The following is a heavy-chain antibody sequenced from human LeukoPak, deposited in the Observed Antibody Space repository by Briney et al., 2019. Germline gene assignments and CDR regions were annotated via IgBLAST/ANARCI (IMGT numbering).Heavy chain of an antibody. Sequence: SETLSLTCTVSGGSISSGGYYWSWIRQPPGKGLEWIGYIYHSGGTYYNPSLKSRVTISVDRSKNQFSLKLSSVTAADTAVYYCARGGYYDSSGPANWFDPWGQGTLVTVSS. CDR1: GGSISSGGYY. CDR2: IYHSGGT. V-gene: IGHV4-30-2*01. J-gene: IGHJ5*02. D-gene: IGHD3-22*01. CDR3: ARGGYYDSSGPANWFDP.